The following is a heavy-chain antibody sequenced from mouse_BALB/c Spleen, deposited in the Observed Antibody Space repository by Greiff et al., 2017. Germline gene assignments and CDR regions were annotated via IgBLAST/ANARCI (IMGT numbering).Heavy chain of an antibody. V-gene: IGHV5-12-2*01. Sequence: EVKVEESGGGLVQPGGSLKLSCAASGFTFSSYTMSWVRQTPEKRLEWVAYISNGGGSTYYPDTVTGRFTISRDNAKNTLYLQMSSLKSEDTAMYYCARRGYGYDGAWFAYWGQGTLVTVSA. CDR2: ISNGGGST. CDR1: GFTFSSYT. J-gene: IGHJ3*01. D-gene: IGHD2-2*01. CDR3: ARRGYGYDGAWFAY.